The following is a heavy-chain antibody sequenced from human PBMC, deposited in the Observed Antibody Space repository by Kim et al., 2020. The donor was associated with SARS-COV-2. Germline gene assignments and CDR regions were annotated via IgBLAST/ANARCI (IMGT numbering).Heavy chain of an antibody. CDR3: ATGPLNDFWSGYSWLY. J-gene: IGHJ4*02. CDR1: GYTLTELS. Sequence: ASVKVSCKVSGYTLTELSMHWVRQAPGKGLEWMGGFDPEDGETIYAQKFQGRVTMTEDTSTDTAYMELSSLRSEDTAVYYCATGPLNDFWSGYSWLYWGQGTLVTVSS. D-gene: IGHD3-3*01. V-gene: IGHV1-24*01. CDR2: FDPEDGET.